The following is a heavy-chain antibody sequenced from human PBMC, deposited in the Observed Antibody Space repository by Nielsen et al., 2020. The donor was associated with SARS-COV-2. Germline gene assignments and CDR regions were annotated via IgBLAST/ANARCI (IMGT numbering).Heavy chain of an antibody. V-gene: IGHV4-59*01. CDR1: GGPITGCF. CDR3: AGSGFYDSSSGTEYYYHVDV. CDR2: VCHGGNA. Sequence: SETLSLTCTVSGGPITGCFWSWIRQPPGNGLEWVGYVCHGGNAKFNPSLRRRVSLSVDKSKDQFSLKLTSLTAADTATYYCAGSGFYDSSSGTEYYYHVDVWGQGTTVTVSS. D-gene: IGHD3-10*01. J-gene: IGHJ6*02.